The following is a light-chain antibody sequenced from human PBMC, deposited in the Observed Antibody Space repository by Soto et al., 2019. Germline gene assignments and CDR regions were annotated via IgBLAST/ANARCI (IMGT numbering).Light chain of an antibody. Sequence: EIVLTQSPGTLSLSPGERATLSCRASQSLSSNYLAWYQQRPGQSPRLLVYGASSRATGIPDRFSGSGFGTDFALTIIRLPPEDSAVYYCHQYDNAPFTFGPGTRVGIK. CDR2: GAS. V-gene: IGKV3-20*01. CDR3: HQYDNAPFT. CDR1: QSLSSNY. J-gene: IGKJ3*01.